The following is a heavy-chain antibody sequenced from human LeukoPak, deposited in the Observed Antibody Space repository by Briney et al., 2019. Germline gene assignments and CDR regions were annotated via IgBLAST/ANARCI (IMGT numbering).Heavy chain of an antibody. CDR2: IFYTGTT. CDR3: ARGDYFDSTEEYYFDS. Sequence: PSETLSLTCTVSAGSLSSSYYYWGWIRQPPGKGLEWIGSIFYTGTTSYNPSLKSRVTISLDKSNSQFSLMMTSTTAADTAIYYCARGDYFDSTEEYYFDSWGQGALVSVSS. D-gene: IGHD3-22*01. J-gene: IGHJ4*02. CDR1: AGSLSSSYYY. V-gene: IGHV4-39*07.